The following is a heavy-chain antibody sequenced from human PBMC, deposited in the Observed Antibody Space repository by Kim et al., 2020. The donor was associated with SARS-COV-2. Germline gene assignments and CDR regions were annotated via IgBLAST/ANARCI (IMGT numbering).Heavy chain of an antibody. CDR2: IYHSGST. V-gene: IGHV4-38-2*02. Sequence: SETLSLTCTVSGYSISSGYYWGWIRQPPGKGLEWIGSIYHSGSTYYNPSLKSRVTISVDTSKNQFSLKLSSVTAADTAVYYCAREIVGLTDYSGGWYFDLWGRGTLVTVSS. CDR1: GYSISSGYY. CDR3: AREIVGLTDYSGGWYFDL. D-gene: IGHD4-4*01. J-gene: IGHJ2*01.